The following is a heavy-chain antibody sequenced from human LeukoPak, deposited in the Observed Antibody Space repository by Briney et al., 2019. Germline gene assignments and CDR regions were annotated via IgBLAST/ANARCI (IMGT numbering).Heavy chain of an antibody. CDR2: ISTFTGIT. V-gene: IGHV1-18*01. CDR3: ARDSDYGGDGYGDWIDP. D-gene: IGHD4-23*01. Sequence: ASVKVSCKASGYMFTSFGVSWVRQAPGQGLEWLGWISTFTGITHYAEKFQDRVKMTADTSTATAYMELRSLRYDDTAIYYCARDSDYGGDGYGDWIDPWGQGTLVTVSS. CDR1: GYMFTSFG. J-gene: IGHJ5*02.